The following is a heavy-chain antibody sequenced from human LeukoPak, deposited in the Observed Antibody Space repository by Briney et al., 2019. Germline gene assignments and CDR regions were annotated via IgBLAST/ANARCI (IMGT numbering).Heavy chain of an antibody. CDR2: ISVYNGNT. Sequence: GASVKVSCKASGYTFTSTGISWVRQAPGQGLEWMGWISVYNGNTNYAQKFQGRVTMTTDTSTNTAYMELRSLRSDNTAVYCCARVYEPYGWYFDLWGRGTLVTVSS. J-gene: IGHJ2*01. D-gene: IGHD4-17*01. V-gene: IGHV1-18*01. CDR3: ARVYEPYGWYFDL. CDR1: GYTFTSTG.